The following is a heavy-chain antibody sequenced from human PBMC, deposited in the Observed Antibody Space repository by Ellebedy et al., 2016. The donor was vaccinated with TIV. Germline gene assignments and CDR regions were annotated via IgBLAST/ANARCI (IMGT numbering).Heavy chain of an antibody. J-gene: IGHJ6*02. D-gene: IGHD3-9*01. CDR1: GFTFSNFW. V-gene: IGHV3-74*01. CDR3: ARDGFDGGIGEDPERNHYYYGMDV. CDR2: IASDGPST. Sequence: PGGSLRLSCEASGFTFSNFWMHWVRQLPGKGLVWVSHIASDGPSTRYAASVKGRFTISRDNAKNTLSLQMNSLRVEDTAVYYCARDGFDGGIGEDPERNHYYYGMDVWGQGTTVTVSS.